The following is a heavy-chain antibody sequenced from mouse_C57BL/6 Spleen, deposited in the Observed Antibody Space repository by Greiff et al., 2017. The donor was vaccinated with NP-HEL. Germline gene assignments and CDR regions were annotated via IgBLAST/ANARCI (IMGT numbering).Heavy chain of an antibody. CDR2: IYPRDGST. V-gene: IGHV1-78*01. D-gene: IGHD1-1*01. J-gene: IGHJ4*01. CDR1: GYTFTDHT. CDR3: ARITTVVGAYYAMDY. Sequence: QVQLQQSDAELVKPGASVKISCKVSGYTFTDHTIHWMKQRPEQGLEWIGYIYPRDGSTKYTEKLKGKATLTADKSSSTAYMQLNSLTSEYSAVYFCARITTVVGAYYAMDYWGHGPSVTVSS.